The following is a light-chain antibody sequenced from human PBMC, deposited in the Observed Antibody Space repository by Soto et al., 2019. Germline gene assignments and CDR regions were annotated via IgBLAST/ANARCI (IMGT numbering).Light chain of an antibody. Sequence: EIVLTQSPGTLSLSPGERATLSCRASQSVSSSYFAWFQQKPGQAPRLLIYGASSRATGIPDRFSGSGSGTVFTLTINRLEPEDFAVYYCQQYGTSTWTFGQGTKVEIK. CDR3: QQYGTSTWT. CDR1: QSVSSSY. CDR2: GAS. V-gene: IGKV3-20*01. J-gene: IGKJ1*01.